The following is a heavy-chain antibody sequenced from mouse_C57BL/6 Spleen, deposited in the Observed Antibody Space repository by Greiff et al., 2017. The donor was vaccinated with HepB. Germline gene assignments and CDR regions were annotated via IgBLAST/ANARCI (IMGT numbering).Heavy chain of an antibody. V-gene: IGHV1-75*01. D-gene: IGHD2-1*01. CDR1: GYTFTDYY. CDR3: ASGLYYCGKDY. Sequence: VKLVESGPELVKPGASVKISCKASGYTFTDYYINWVKQRPGQGLEWIGWIYTGSGSNYYNEKFKGKATLTVDKSSSTAYMLLSSLTSEDAAVSFCASGLYYCGKDYWGQGTSLTVSS. CDR2: IYTGSGSN. J-gene: IGHJ2*02.